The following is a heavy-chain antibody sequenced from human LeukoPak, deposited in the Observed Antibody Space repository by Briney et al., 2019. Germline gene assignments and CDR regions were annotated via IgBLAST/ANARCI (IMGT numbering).Heavy chain of an antibody. CDR3: ATIAVADNGDY. D-gene: IGHD6-19*01. CDR1: GYTFSGFY. Sequence: ASVKVSCKASGYTFSGFYIHWVRQAPGQGLEWMGWINPNSGVTNYAQKFQGRVTMTRDTSISTAYMELSRLRSDDTAVYYCATIAVADNGDYWGQGTLVTVSS. J-gene: IGHJ4*02. CDR2: INPNSGVT. V-gene: IGHV1-2*02.